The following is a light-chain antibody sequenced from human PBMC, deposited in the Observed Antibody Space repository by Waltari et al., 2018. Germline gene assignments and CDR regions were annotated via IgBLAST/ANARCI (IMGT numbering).Light chain of an antibody. J-gene: IGKJ4*01. Sequence: EIVMMQSPGTLSVSPGERATVSCRASQSVTSNLAWYQQKPGQAPRLIIYDTSKRATGVPARFSGSGSGTEFTLTISNLQSEDFAVYYCQQYNSWPPVTFGGGTKVEIK. V-gene: IGKV3-15*01. CDR3: QQYNSWPPVT. CDR1: QSVTSN. CDR2: DTS.